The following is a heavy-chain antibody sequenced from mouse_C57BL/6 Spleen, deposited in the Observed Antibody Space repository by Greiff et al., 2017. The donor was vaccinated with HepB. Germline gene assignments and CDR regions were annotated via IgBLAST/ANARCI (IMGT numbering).Heavy chain of an antibody. Sequence: DVQLQESGGDLVKPGGSLKLSCAASGFTFSSYGMSWVRQTPDKRLEWVATISSGGSYTYYPDSVKGRFTISRDNAKNTLYLQMSSLKSEDTAMYYCARERTTVVAYYFDYWGQGTTLTVSS. CDR2: ISSGGSYT. D-gene: IGHD1-1*01. J-gene: IGHJ2*01. V-gene: IGHV5-6*01. CDR3: ARERTTVVAYYFDY. CDR1: GFTFSSYG.